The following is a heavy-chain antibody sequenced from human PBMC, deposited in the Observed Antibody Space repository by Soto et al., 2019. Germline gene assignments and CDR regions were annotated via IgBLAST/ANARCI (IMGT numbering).Heavy chain of an antibody. CDR1: GFTFSSHA. CDR2: ISAGREGA. CDR3: ARDLWWYLH. D-gene: IGHD2-15*01. J-gene: IGHJ4*02. Sequence: EVQLLESGGGLVQPGGALRLSCAASGFTFSSHAMSWVRQAPGKGLEWISSISAGREGAYYADSVQGRFTISRDNSNNTLYLQMNSRRAEDTAVYYCARDLWWYLHWCQGALVTVSS. V-gene: IGHV3-23*01.